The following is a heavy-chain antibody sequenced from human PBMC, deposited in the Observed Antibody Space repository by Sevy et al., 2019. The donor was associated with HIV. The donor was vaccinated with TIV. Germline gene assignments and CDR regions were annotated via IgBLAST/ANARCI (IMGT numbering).Heavy chain of an antibody. CDR1: GFTFSSYA. J-gene: IGHJ3*02. V-gene: IGHV3-30-3*01. CDR2: ISYDGSNK. CDR3: ARDSTIRSGIAVADAFDI. D-gene: IGHD6-19*01. Sequence: GGSLRLSCAASGFTFSSYAMHWVRQAPGKGLEWVAVISYDGSNKYYADSVKGRFTISRDNSKNTLYLQMNSLRAEDTAVYYCARDSTIRSGIAVADAFDIWGQGTMVTVSS.